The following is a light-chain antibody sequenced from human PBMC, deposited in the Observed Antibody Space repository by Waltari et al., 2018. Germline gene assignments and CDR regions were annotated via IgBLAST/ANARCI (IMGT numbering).Light chain of an antibody. V-gene: IGLV3-9*01. Sequence: SYELTQPLSVSVALGQAARITCGGNNIASKNVPRYQQKPGPAPVVVIHKNPNRPSGIPEGFSGSNSGNTATLTIGGIQAMDEADYFCQAWDNSAAVFGGGTRLTVL. CDR3: QAWDNSAAV. J-gene: IGLJ3*02. CDR2: KNP. CDR1: NIASKN.